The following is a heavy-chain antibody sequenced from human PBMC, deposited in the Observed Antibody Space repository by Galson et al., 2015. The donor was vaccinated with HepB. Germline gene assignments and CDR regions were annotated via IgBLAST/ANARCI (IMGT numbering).Heavy chain of an antibody. CDR2: IIPILGIA. J-gene: IGHJ4*02. CDR3: AKEDYDYVWGSYRQGDY. D-gene: IGHD3-16*02. Sequence: SVKVSCKASGGTFSSYAIGWVRQAPGQGLEWMGRIIPILGIANYAQKFQGRVTITADKSTSTAYMELSSLRSEDTAVYYCAKEDYDYVWGSYRQGDYWGQGTLVTVSS. V-gene: IGHV1-69*04. CDR1: GGTFSSYA.